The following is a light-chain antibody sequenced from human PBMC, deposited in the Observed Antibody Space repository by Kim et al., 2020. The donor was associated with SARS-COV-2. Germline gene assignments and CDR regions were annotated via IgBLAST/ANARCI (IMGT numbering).Light chain of an antibody. CDR2: DSS. J-gene: IGKJ4*01. V-gene: IGKV3-11*01. CDR3: QQRDDWPLT. Sequence: LSPGERSTLSCRASQTVNNHLAWYQQKPGQAPRLLIYDSSTRATGIPGRFSGSGSATDFTLTISTLGPEDFAVYYCQQRDDWPLTFGGGTKVDIK. CDR1: QTVNNH.